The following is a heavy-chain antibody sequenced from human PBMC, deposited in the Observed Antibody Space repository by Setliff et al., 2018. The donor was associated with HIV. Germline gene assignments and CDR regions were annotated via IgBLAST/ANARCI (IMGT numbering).Heavy chain of an antibody. Sequence: PSETLSLTCTVSGDSISSSIYYWGWVRQPPGKGLEWIGGIYYTGSPFYNPSLKSRVTISVDTSNNQFSLKLSSVTAADTAVYYCVRAPVYCAADCYPRYFEVWGQGALVTVSS. CDR3: VRAPVYCAADCYPRYFEV. CDR2: IYYTGSP. V-gene: IGHV4-39*01. J-gene: IGHJ1*01. CDR1: GDSISSSIYY. D-gene: IGHD2-21*01.